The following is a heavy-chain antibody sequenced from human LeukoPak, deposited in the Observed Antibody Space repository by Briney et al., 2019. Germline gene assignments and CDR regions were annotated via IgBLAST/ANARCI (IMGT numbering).Heavy chain of an antibody. D-gene: IGHD6-19*01. CDR3: ARVLRSSGWYGDY. CDR1: GYTFTGYY. J-gene: IGHJ4*02. CDR2: INPNSGGT. Sequence: GASVKVSCKASGYTFTGYYMHWVRQAPGQGLEWMGWINPNSGGTNYAQKFQGRVTMTRDTSISTAYMELSRLRSDDTAVYYCARVLRSSGWYGDYWGQGTLVTVSS. V-gene: IGHV1-2*02.